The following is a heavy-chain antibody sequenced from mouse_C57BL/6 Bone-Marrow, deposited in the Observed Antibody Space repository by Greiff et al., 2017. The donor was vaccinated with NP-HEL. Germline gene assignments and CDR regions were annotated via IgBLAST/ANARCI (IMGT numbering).Heavy chain of an antibody. CDR3: ARNFYYYGSSYYFDY. J-gene: IGHJ2*01. CDR1: GYTFTGYW. Sequence: QVQLQQSGAELMKPGASVKLSCKATGYTFTGYWIEWVKQRPGHGLEWIGEILPGSGSTNYTEKFKGKATFTADTSSNTAYMQLSILTTEDSACYYCARNFYYYGSSYYFDYGGQGTTLTVSS. D-gene: IGHD1-1*01. V-gene: IGHV1-9*01. CDR2: ILPGSGST.